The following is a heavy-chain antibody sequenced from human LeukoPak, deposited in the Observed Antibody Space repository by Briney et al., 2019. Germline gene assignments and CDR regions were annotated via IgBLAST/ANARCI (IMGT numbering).Heavy chain of an antibody. CDR3: ARIDGYTYFDY. V-gene: IGHV3-53*01. Sequence: GGSLRLSCAASGFTVSSNYMSWVRQAPGKVLEWVSVIYSGGSTYYADSVKGRFTISRDNSKNTLYLQMNSLSAEDTAVYYCARIDGYTYFDYWGQGTLVTVSS. D-gene: IGHD5-24*01. CDR2: IYSGGST. CDR1: GFTVSSNY. J-gene: IGHJ4*02.